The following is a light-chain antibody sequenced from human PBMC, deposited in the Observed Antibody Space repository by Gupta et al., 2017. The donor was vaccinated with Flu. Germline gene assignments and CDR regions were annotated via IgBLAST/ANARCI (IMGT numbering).Light chain of an antibody. Sequence: QAVVTQEPSLTVSPGGTVTLTCGSSTGAVTSGHYPYWFQQKPGQAPRTLIYDTSYKHSWTPARFSGSLLGVIAALTLSGAQPEDEADYYCLLSYSGIRVFGGGTKLTVL. CDR1: TGAVTSGHY. CDR2: DTS. V-gene: IGLV7-46*01. CDR3: LLSYSGIRV. J-gene: IGLJ3*02.